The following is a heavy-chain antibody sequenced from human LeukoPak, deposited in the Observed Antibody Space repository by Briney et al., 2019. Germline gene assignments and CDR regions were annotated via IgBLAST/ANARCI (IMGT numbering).Heavy chain of an antibody. CDR1: GVSISSDNDC. D-gene: IGHD2-15*01. CDR3: ARAGWECSGGSCYFSNYFDY. CDR2: IYYSGST. Sequence: SETLSLTCTVSGVSISSDNDCWSWIRQPPGKGLEWIGYIYYSGSTNYNPSLKSRVTISVDTSKNQFSLKLSSVTAADTAVYYCARAGWECSGGSCYFSNYFDYWGQGTLVTVSS. V-gene: IGHV4-61*01. J-gene: IGHJ4*02.